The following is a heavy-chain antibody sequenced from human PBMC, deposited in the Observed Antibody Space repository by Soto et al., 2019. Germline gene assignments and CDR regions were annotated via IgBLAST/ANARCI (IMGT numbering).Heavy chain of an antibody. CDR1: GFTFSSYW. J-gene: IGHJ6*02. CDR2: IDNAGSSV. D-gene: IGHD1-26*01. CDR3: TRVGGSVSGMDV. V-gene: IGHV3-74*01. Sequence: EVQLVESGGGLVQHGGSLRLSCAASGFTFSSYWMHWVRQAPGKGLVWVSRIDNAGSSVRYADSVKGRFTISRDNAKNTLYLQMNSLRAEDTAVYYCTRVGGSVSGMDVWGQGTTVTVSS.